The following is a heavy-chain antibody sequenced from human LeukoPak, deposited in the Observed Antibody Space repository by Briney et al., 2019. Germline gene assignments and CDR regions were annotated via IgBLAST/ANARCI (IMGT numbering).Heavy chain of an antibody. Sequence: PSETQSLTCTVSGGSISSSSYYWGWIRQPPGKGLEWIGSIYYSGSTYYNPSLKSRVTISVDTSKNQFSLKLSSVTAADTAVYYCARSERWLQLPFDYWGQGTLVTVSS. CDR3: ARSERWLQLPFDY. J-gene: IGHJ4*02. D-gene: IGHD5-24*01. CDR2: IYYSGST. V-gene: IGHV4-39*07. CDR1: GGSISSSSYY.